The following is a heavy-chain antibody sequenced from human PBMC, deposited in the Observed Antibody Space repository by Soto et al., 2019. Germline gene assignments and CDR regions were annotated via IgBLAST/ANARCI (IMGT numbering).Heavy chain of an antibody. CDR2: INGGNGNT. D-gene: IGHD2-21*02. CDR3: ARSVIPAIRYYGMDV. J-gene: IGHJ6*02. Sequence: AASVKVSCKASGYLFTNYLMHWVRQAPGQRLDWMGLINGGNGNTQYLQKLQGRVTITRDTSATTAYMELSSLTSEDTAVYYCARSVIPAIRYYGMDVWGQGTTVTVSS. CDR1: GYLFTNYL. V-gene: IGHV1-3*01.